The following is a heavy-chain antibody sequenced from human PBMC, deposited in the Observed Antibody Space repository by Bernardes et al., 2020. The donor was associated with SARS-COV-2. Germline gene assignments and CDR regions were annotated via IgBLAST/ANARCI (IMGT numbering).Heavy chain of an antibody. V-gene: IGHV3-23*01. CDR2: ISRSDDIT. Sequence: GGSLRLSCAVSGFTFTSYAMNWVRQAPGQGLEWVSSISRSDDITYYADSVKGRFAISRDNSKNTVYLQMDSLRAEDTAVYYCTRDKGQRYFYDDWGQGTLVTVSS. CDR1: GFTFTSYA. CDR3: TRDKGQRYFYDD. J-gene: IGHJ4*02. D-gene: IGHD1-26*01.